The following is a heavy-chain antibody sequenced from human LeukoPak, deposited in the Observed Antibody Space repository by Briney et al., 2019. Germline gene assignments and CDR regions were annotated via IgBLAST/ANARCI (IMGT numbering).Heavy chain of an antibody. CDR3: ARVEDSSGYYRPFDY. Sequence: GGSLRLSCAASGFTFSSYWMSWVRQAPGKGLEWVASIKQDGSEKYYVDSVKGRFTISRDNAKNSLYLQMNSLRAEDTAVYYCARVEDSSGYYRPFDYWGQGTLVTVSS. J-gene: IGHJ4*02. CDR1: GFTFSSYW. D-gene: IGHD3-22*01. CDR2: IKQDGSEK. V-gene: IGHV3-7*01.